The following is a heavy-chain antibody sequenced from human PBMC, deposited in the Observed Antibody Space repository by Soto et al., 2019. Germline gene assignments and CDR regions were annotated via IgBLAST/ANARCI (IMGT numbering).Heavy chain of an antibody. CDR2: LHYTGST. V-gene: IGHV4-59*08. Sequence: PSETLSLACAVSGASISSYYCRWVRQPPGKGLELLGYLHYTGSTNYHPSLKSRLTISVDTSKNRVTLKLTSVTAADTAVYFVVSSVNHFESRFDPSDQGTLVTFSA. J-gene: IGHJ5*02. D-gene: IGHD4-4*01. CDR1: GASISSYY. CDR3: VSSVNHFESRFDP.